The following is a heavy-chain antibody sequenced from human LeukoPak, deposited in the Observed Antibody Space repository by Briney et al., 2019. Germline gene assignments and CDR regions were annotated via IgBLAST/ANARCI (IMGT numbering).Heavy chain of an antibody. CDR3: ARSQSSSLSNDFDY. J-gene: IGHJ4*02. V-gene: IGHV4-39*01. CDR2: IYYSGST. D-gene: IGHD6-13*01. Sequence: SETLSLTCTVSGGSISSSSYYWGWIRQPPGKGLEWIGSIYYSGSTYYNPSLKSRVTISVDTSKNQFSLKLSSVTAADTAVYYCARSQSSSLSNDFDYWGQGTLVTVSS. CDR1: GGSISSSSYY.